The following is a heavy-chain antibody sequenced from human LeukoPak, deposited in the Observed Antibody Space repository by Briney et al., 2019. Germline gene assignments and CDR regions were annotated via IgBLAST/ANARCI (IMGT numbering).Heavy chain of an antibody. V-gene: IGHV1-69*04. CDR3: ARAQQQLVFAWFDP. J-gene: IGHJ5*02. CDR1: GGTFSSYA. Sequence: SVKVSCKASGGTFSSYAISWVRQAPGQGLEWMGRIIPILGIANYAQKFQGRVTITADKSASTAYMELSSLRSEDTAVYYCARAQQQLVFAWFDPWGQGTLVTVSS. CDR2: IIPILGIA. D-gene: IGHD6-13*01.